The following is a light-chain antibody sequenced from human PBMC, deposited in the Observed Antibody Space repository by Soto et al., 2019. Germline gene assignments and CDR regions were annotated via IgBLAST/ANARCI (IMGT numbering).Light chain of an antibody. CDR3: SSYTSSTAV. J-gene: IGLJ2*01. V-gene: IGLV2-14*03. Sequence: QSVPAQPSPVSGAPGQSIPISCTGTNSDVGTYSFVSWYQQHPGKAPKLLIYDVSNRPSGVSDRFSGSKSGNTASLTISGLQVEDEADYSWSSYTSSTAVFGGGPKVTVL. CDR2: DVS. CDR1: NSDVGTYSF.